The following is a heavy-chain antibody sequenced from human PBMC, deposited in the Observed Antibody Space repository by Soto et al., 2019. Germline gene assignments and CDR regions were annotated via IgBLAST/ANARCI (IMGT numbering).Heavy chain of an antibody. CDR3: AKAGSGSGSYYNTTGRQDAFDI. D-gene: IGHD3-10*01. Sequence: GGSLRLSCAASGFTFSSYAMSWVRQAPGKGLEWVSAISGSGGSTYYADSVKGRFTISRDNSKNTLYLQMNSLRAEDAGVYYCAKAGSGSGSYYNTTGRQDAFDIWGQGTMVTVSS. V-gene: IGHV3-23*01. CDR2: ISGSGGST. J-gene: IGHJ3*02. CDR1: GFTFSSYA.